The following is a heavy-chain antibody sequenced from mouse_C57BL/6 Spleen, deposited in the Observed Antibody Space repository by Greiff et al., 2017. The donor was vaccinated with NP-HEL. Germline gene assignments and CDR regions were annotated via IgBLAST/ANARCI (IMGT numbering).Heavy chain of an antibody. V-gene: IGHV1-9*01. J-gene: IGHJ4*01. Sequence: VKVVESGAELMKPGASVKLSCKATGYTFTGYWIEWVKQRPGHGLEWIGEILPGSGSTNYNEKFKGKATFTADTSSNTAHMQLSSLTTEESAIYYCARYYGNYYAMDYWGQGTSVTVSS. CDR2: ILPGSGST. CDR1: GYTFTGYW. CDR3: ARYYGNYYAMDY. D-gene: IGHD2-1*01.